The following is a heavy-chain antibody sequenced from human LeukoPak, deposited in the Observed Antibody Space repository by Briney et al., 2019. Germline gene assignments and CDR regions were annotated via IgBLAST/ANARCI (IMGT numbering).Heavy chain of an antibody. CDR3: TGGRGWYSPDY. CDR2: IRGKTNSYAT. Sequence: GGSLRLSCAASGFTFTDSAMNWVRQAFGKGLEWVGHIRGKTNSYATAYAASVRGRFTISRDDSKNTAYLQMNSLKTEDTAVYYCTGGRGWYSPDYWGQGTLVTVSS. J-gene: IGHJ4*02. CDR1: GFTFTDSA. D-gene: IGHD6-19*01. V-gene: IGHV3-73*01.